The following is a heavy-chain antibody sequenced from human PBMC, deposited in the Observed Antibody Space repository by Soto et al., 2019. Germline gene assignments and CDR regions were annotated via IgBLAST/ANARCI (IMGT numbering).Heavy chain of an antibody. CDR3: AKDALVCSGGSCYKVPAFDI. V-gene: IGHV3-23*01. D-gene: IGHD2-15*01. Sequence: PGGSLRLSCAASGFTFSSYAMSWVRQAPGKGLEWVSAISGSGGSTYYAVSVKGRFTISRDNSKNTLYLQMNSLRAEGTAVYYCAKDALVCSGGSCYKVPAFDIWGQGTMVTVSS. CDR1: GFTFSSYA. J-gene: IGHJ3*02. CDR2: ISGSGGST.